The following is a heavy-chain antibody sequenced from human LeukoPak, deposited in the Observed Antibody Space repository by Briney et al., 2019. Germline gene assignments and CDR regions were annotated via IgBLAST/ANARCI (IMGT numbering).Heavy chain of an antibody. J-gene: IGHJ4*02. CDR1: GFTFSTYW. V-gene: IGHV3-74*01. CDR3: TRSRDYNSGSYPGF. Sequence: GGSLRLSCAASGFTFSTYWMHWVRQAPGKGLVRVSRINHDGSSAIYADSVKGRFTICRDNAKNKLYLQMNSLRAEDTAVYYCTRSRDYNSGSYPGFWGQGILVTVSS. D-gene: IGHD3-10*01. CDR2: INHDGSSA.